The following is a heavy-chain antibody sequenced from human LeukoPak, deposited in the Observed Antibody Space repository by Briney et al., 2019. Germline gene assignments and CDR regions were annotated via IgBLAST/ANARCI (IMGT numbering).Heavy chain of an antibody. CDR3: ARDGNFLWFEDEGFNLGAFDI. CDR1: GFTFSSYS. V-gene: IGHV3-21*01. D-gene: IGHD3-10*01. Sequence: GGPLRLSCAASGFTFSSYSMNWVRQAPGKGLEWGSSISSSSNYIYCADSVKGRFTISRDNAKNSLYLQMNSLRAEDTAVYYCARDGNFLWFEDEGFNLGAFDIWGQGTMVTVSS. J-gene: IGHJ3*02. CDR2: ISSSSNYI.